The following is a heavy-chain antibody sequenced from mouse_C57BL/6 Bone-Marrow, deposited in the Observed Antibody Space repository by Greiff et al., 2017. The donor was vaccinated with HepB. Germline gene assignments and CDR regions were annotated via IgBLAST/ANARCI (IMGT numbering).Heavy chain of an antibody. D-gene: IGHD2-3*01. CDR2: ISYSGST. CDR1: GYSITSDY. Sequence: VQLKESGPGLAKPSQTLSLTCSVTGYSITSDYWNWIRKFPGNKLEYMGYISYSGSTYYNPSLKSRISIIRDTSKNNYYLQLNSVTTEDTATYYCARIYDGYYYAFDYWGPGTSVTVSS. J-gene: IGHJ4*01. V-gene: IGHV3-8*01. CDR3: ARIYDGYYYAFDY.